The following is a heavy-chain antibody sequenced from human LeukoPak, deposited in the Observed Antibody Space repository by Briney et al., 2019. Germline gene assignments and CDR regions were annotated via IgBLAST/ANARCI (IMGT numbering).Heavy chain of an antibody. CDR2: IWYDGTNE. Sequence: GGSLRLSCAASGFIFSSHGMHWVRQAPGKGLEWVAVIWYDGTNEFYADSVKGRFTISRDNSKDTLYLQMNSLRAEDTAVYYCATDRGDYYSSGQANYFDSWGQGTLVTVSS. D-gene: IGHD3-10*01. CDR3: ATDRGDYYSSGQANYFDS. J-gene: IGHJ4*02. V-gene: IGHV3-33*01. CDR1: GFIFSSHG.